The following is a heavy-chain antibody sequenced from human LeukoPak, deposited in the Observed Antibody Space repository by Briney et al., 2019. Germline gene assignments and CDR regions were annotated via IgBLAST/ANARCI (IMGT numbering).Heavy chain of an antibody. Sequence: RGFPRLSLAAFGLNFSSYCMHWVRQDPGKGLELEAVISSDGNSKYYADSVKGRFTMSRDNSKNSMYLRMRSMRADDTAVYYCTRNAGLDSWGPGNLVTVST. CDR1: GLNFSSYC. V-gene: IGHV3-30*03. CDR2: ISSDGNSK. CDR3: TRNAGLDS. J-gene: IGHJ4*02.